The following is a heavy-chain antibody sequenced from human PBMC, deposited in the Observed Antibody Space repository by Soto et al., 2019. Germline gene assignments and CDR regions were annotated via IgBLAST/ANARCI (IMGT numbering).Heavy chain of an antibody. CDR1: GFTFSSYS. J-gene: IGHJ5*02. CDR2: ISSSSSYI. D-gene: IGHD6-6*01. Sequence: EVQLVESGGGLVKPGGSLRLSCAASGFTFSSYSMNWVRQAPGKGLEWVSSISSSSSYIYYADSVKGRFTISRDNAKNSLYLQMNSLRAEDTAVYYCAGANDRAARTSWFDPWGQGTLVTVSS. V-gene: IGHV3-21*01. CDR3: AGANDRAARTSWFDP.